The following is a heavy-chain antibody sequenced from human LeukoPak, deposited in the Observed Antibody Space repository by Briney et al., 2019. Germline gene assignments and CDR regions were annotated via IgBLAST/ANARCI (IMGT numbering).Heavy chain of an antibody. J-gene: IGHJ5*02. CDR3: ARDLGQYYDTSDNWFDP. CDR1: GFTFSNYN. CDR2: INSDGINT. D-gene: IGHD3-22*01. V-gene: IGHV3-74*01. Sequence: WGSLRRSCAAPGFTFSNYNRNWVRQAPGKGLVWVSRINSDGINTSYADSVKGRFTISRDKATNTLNLQMNRLRAEDTAVYYCARDLGQYYDTSDNWFDPWGQGTLVTVSS.